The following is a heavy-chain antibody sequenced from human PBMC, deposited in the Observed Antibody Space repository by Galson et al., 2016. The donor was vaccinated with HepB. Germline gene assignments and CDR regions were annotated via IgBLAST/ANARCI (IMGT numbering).Heavy chain of an antibody. V-gene: IGHV3-23*01. CDR1: GFTSTNHA. CDR3: AKWGIHIVNHYNIDV. J-gene: IGHJ6*03. D-gene: IGHD3-16*01. Sequence: SLRLSCAASGFTSTNHAMTWVRQAPGKGLEWVSNIIGSGSSTYYADSVKGRFTISRDNSKNTLYLQMNSLRAEDTAVYYCAKWGIHIVNHYNIDVWGKGTTVTVSS. CDR2: IIGSGSST.